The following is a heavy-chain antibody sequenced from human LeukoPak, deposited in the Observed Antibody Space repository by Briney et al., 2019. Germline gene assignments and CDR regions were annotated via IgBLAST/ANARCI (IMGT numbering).Heavy chain of an antibody. CDR3: AKVEEMATMVCGFDY. Sequence: ETLSLTCAVYGGSFSGYYWSWVRQAPGKGLEWVSAISGSGGSTYYADSVKGRFTISRDNSKNTLYLQMNSLRAEDTAVYYCAKVEEMATMVCGFDYWGQGTLVTVSS. D-gene: IGHD5-24*01. V-gene: IGHV3-23*01. J-gene: IGHJ4*02. CDR2: ISGSGGST. CDR1: GGSFSGYY.